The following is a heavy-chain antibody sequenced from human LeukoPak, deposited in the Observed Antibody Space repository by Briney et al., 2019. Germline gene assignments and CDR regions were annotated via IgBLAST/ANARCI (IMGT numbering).Heavy chain of an antibody. CDR1: GYTFTGYY. D-gene: IGHD3-22*01. CDR3: ARTIDPYYYDSSGYLYDY. V-gene: IGHV7-4-1*02. CDR2: INTNTGNP. J-gene: IGHJ4*02. Sequence: GASVKVSCKASGYTFTGYYMHWVRQAPGQGLEWMGWINTNTGNPTYAQGFTGRFVFSLDTSVSTAYLQISSLKAEDTAVYYCARTIDPYYYDSSGYLYDYWGQGTLVTVSS.